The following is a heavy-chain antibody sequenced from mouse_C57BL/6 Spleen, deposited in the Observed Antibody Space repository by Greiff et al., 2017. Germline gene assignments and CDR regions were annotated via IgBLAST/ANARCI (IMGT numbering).Heavy chain of an antibody. CDR2: ISGGGGNT. V-gene: IGHV5-9*01. Sequence: EVMLVESGGGLVKPGGSLKLSCAASGFTFSSYTMSWVRPTPEKRLEWVATISGGGGNTYYPDSVKCRFTISRDNAKNTLYLQMSSMRSEDTALYYCERQKVIYYGNYGGAMDYWGQGTSVTVSS. CDR1: GFTFSSYT. D-gene: IGHD2-1*01. CDR3: ERQKVIYYGNYGGAMDY. J-gene: IGHJ4*01.